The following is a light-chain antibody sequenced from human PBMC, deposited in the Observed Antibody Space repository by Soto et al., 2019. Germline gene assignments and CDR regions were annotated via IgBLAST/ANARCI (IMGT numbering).Light chain of an antibody. CDR3: QQYYSTPFT. J-gene: IGKJ3*01. CDR1: QSVLYSSNNKNY. V-gene: IGKV4-1*01. Sequence: DIVMTQSPDSLAVSLGERATFNCKSSQSVLYSSNNKNYLAWYQQKPGQPPKLLIYWASTRESGVPDRFSGSGSGTDFTLTISSLQAEDVAVYYCQQYYSTPFTFGPGTKVDIK. CDR2: WAS.